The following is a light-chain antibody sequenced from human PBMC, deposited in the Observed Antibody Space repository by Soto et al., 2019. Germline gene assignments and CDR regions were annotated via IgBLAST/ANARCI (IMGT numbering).Light chain of an antibody. Sequence: VMTHSPATLSVSPGERATLSCRASQSVSIDLAWYQQTPGQAPRLLIYGASTRATGIPVRFSGSASGTDFTLTISRLDPEDFAVYYCQRYGGFGQGTKVDIK. CDR1: QSVSID. CDR3: QRYGG. J-gene: IGKJ1*01. V-gene: IGKV3-15*01. CDR2: GAS.